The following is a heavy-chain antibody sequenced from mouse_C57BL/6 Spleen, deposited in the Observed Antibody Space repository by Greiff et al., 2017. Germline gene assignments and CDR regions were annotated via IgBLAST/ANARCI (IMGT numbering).Heavy chain of an antibody. V-gene: IGHV5-17*01. D-gene: IGHD4-1*01. CDR3: ARETGDWYFDV. J-gene: IGHJ1*03. Sequence: EVKLVESGGGLVKPGGSLKLSCAASGFTFSDYGMHWVRQAPEKGLAWVAYISSCSSTIYYADTVKGRFTISRDNAKNTLFLQMNSLRSEDTAMYYCARETGDWYFDVWGKGTTVTVSS. CDR1: GFTFSDYG. CDR2: ISSCSSTI.